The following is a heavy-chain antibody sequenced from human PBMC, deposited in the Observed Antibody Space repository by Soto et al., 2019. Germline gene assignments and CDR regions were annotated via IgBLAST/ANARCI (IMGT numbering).Heavy chain of an antibody. CDR3: ARDKRLRGGHGMDV. CDR1: GGSISSYY. Sequence: PSETLSLTCTVSGGSISSYYWSWIRQPPGKGLEWIGYIYYSGSTNYNPSLKSRVTISVDTSKNQFSLKLSSVTAADTAVYYCARDKRLRGGHGMDVWGQGTTVTVSS. V-gene: IGHV4-59*01. CDR2: IYYSGST. D-gene: IGHD6-25*01. J-gene: IGHJ6*02.